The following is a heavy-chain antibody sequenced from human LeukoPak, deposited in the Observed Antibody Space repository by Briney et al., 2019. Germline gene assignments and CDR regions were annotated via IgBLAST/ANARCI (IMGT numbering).Heavy chain of an antibody. V-gene: IGHV3-33*01. D-gene: IGHD3-22*01. Sequence: TGRSLRLSCAASGFTFSSYGMHWVRQAPGKGLEWLAVIWYDGSNIYYADPVKGRFAISRDNSKNTLYLQINSLRAEDTAVYYCARARNDYDTSSFSALGYWGQGTLVTVSS. CDR2: IWYDGSNI. J-gene: IGHJ4*02. CDR3: ARARNDYDTSSFSALGY. CDR1: GFTFSSYG.